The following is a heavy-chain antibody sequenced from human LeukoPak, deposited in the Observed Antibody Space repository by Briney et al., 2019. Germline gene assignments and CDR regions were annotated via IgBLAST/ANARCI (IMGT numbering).Heavy chain of an antibody. CDR1: GGTFSSYA. D-gene: IGHD4-23*01. V-gene: IGHV1-69*05. Sequence: SVKVSCKASGGTFSSYAISWVRQAPGQGLEWMGGIIPIFGTANYAQKFQGRVTMTRDTSTSTVYMELSSLRSEDTAVYYCARDYDYGGNSGSWYFDLWGRGTLVTVSS. CDR3: ARDYDYGGNSGSWYFDL. CDR2: IIPIFGTA. J-gene: IGHJ2*01.